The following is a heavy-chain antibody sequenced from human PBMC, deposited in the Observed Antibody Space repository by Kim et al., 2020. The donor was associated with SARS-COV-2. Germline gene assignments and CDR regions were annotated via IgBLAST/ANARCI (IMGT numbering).Heavy chain of an antibody. CDR1: GFTFSTYA. CDR3: AKGRSDNIAAAFNY. D-gene: IGHD6-13*01. Sequence: GGSLRLSCAASGFTFSTYAMSWVRQAPGKGLEWVSSVSGGGGSTYHADSAKGRFTISRDNSKNTLYLQMNSLRAEDTAVYYFAKGRSDNIAAAFNYWGQG. V-gene: IGHV3-23*01. CDR2: VSGGGGST. J-gene: IGHJ4*02.